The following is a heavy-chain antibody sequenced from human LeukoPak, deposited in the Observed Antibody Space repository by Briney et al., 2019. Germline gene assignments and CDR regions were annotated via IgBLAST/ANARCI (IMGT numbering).Heavy chain of an antibody. V-gene: IGHV3-7*03. CDR1: GFTFSSYW. CDR3: ARDYYGSGSYYNRGFDY. CDR2: IKQDGSEK. J-gene: IGHJ4*02. D-gene: IGHD3-10*01. Sequence: PGGSLRLSCAASGFTFSSYWMSWVRQAPGKGLEWVANIKQDGSEKYYVDSVKGRFTISRDNAMNSLYLQMNSLRAEDTAVYYCARDYYGSGSYYNRGFDYWGQGTLVTVSS.